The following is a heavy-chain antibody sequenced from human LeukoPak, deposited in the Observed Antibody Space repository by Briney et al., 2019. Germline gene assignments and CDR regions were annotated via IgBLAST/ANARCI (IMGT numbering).Heavy chain of an antibody. D-gene: IGHD6-6*01. CDR2: INAYNGNT. V-gene: IGHV1-18*01. CDR1: GYTFSTYG. Sequence: ASVKVSCKASGYTFSTYGITWVRQAPGQGLEWMGWINAYNGNTNYAEKIQGRVTMTTDTSTSTAYMELRSLRFDDTAVYYCARAGTTSSSTPDYWGQGTQVTVSS. J-gene: IGHJ4*02. CDR3: ARAGTTSSSTPDY.